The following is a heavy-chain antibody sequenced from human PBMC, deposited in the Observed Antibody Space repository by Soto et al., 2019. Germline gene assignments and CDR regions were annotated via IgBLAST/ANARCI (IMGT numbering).Heavy chain of an antibody. CDR1: GFTVSSNY. CDR2: IYSGGST. V-gene: IGHV3-66*01. CDR3: ARAMRRWELAFDY. Sequence: EVQLVESGGGLVQPGGSLRLSCAASGFTVSSNYMSWVRQAPGKGLEWVSVIYSGGSTYYADSVKGRFTISRDNSKNTLYLQMNSLRAEDTAVYYCARAMRRWELAFDYWGQGTLVTVSS. D-gene: IGHD1-26*01. J-gene: IGHJ4*02.